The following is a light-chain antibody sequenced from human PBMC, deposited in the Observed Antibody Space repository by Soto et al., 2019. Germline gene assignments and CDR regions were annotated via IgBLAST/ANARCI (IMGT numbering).Light chain of an antibody. Sequence: VLAQPPSVSGALGQRVTISCTGITSNIGAGYDVHWYQLLPGRAPKLLIYGNTNRPSGVPDRFSGSKSATSASLAITGLQAEDEAIYYCQSYDNTLSGPIYVFGTGTKV. J-gene: IGLJ1*01. CDR1: TSNIGAGYD. V-gene: IGLV1-40*01. CDR2: GNT. CDR3: QSYDNTLSGPIYV.